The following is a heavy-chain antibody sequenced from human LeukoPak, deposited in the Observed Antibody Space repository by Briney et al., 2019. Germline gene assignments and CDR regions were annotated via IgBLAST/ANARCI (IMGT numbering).Heavy chain of an antibody. CDR2: ISAYNGNT. D-gene: IGHD2-21*02. CDR1: GYTFTSYG. V-gene: IGHV1-18*01. Sequence: GASVKFSCKASGYTFTSYGISWVRQAPGQGLEWMGWISAYNGNTNYAQKLQGRVTMTTDTSTSTAYMELRSLRSDDTAVYYCARDLPCGGDCYPGDYWGQGTLVTVSS. J-gene: IGHJ4*02. CDR3: ARDLPCGGDCYPGDY.